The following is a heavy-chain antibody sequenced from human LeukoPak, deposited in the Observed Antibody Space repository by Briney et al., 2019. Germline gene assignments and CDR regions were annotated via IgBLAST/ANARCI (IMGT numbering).Heavy chain of an antibody. Sequence: SETLSLTCTVSGGSISSSSYFWGWIRQPPGKGLEWIGSIYYSGNTYYNPSLKSRVTISIDTSKNQFSLKLSSVTAADTAVYYCAILWKVGAGTRSFDYWGQGTLVTVSS. D-gene: IGHD6-13*01. V-gene: IGHV4-39*01. CDR2: IYYSGNT. J-gene: IGHJ4*02. CDR1: GGSISSSSYF. CDR3: AILWKVGAGTRSFDY.